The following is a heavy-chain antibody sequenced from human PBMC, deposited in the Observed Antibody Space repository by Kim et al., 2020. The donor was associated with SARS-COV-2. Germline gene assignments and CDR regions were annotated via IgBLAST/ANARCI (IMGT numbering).Heavy chain of an antibody. Sequence: ASVKVSCKVSGYTLTELSIDWVRQAPGKGLEWMGAFDPEDGETIYAQEFQGRVTMTEDTSTDTVYMKLSSLRSEDTAGYYCATDTVVPDANGGGWNYLGQ. CDR1: GYTLTELS. CDR3: ATDTVVPDANGGGWNY. J-gene: IGHJ4*02. D-gene: IGHD2-2*01. CDR2: FDPEDGET. V-gene: IGHV1-24*01.